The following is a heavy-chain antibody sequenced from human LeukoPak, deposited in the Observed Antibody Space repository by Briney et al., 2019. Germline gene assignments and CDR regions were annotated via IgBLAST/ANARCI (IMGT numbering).Heavy chain of an antibody. Sequence: SETLSLTCTVSGGSISSSSFYWGWIRQPPGKGLEWIGNGYYSGNTYQNPSLKSRVTISVDTSKNQFSLKLSSVTAADTAVYYCARQGGDEVFDYWGQGTLVTVSS. CDR1: GGSISSSSFY. J-gene: IGHJ4*02. V-gene: IGHV4-39*01. D-gene: IGHD2-21*01. CDR2: GYYSGNT. CDR3: ARQGGDEVFDY.